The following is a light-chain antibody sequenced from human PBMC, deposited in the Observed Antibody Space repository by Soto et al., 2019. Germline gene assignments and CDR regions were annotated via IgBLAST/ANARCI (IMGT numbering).Light chain of an antibody. CDR2: GAS. CDR1: QSVSSN. Sequence: EIVMTQSPATLSVSPGERATLSCRASQSVSSNLAWYQQKPGQAPRLLIYGASTRATGIPARFSGSGSGTEFTLTISRLQSEDFAVYYCQQYNNRPWTFGQGTKVEIK. J-gene: IGKJ1*01. V-gene: IGKV3-15*01. CDR3: QQYNNRPWT.